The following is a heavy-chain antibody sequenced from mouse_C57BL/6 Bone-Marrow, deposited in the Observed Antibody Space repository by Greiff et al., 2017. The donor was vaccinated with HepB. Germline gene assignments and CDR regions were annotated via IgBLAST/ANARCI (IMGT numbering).Heavy chain of an antibody. CDR1: GYAFSSSW. J-gene: IGHJ4*01. Sequence: QVQLQQSGPELVKPGASVKISCKASGYAFSSSWMNWVKQRPGKGLEWIGRIYPGDGDTNYNGKFKGKATLTADKSSSTAYMQLSSLTSEDSAVYFCARSVYYDCDQVMDYWGQGTSVTVSS. V-gene: IGHV1-82*01. CDR3: ARSVYYDCDQVMDY. D-gene: IGHD2-4*01. CDR2: IYPGDGDT.